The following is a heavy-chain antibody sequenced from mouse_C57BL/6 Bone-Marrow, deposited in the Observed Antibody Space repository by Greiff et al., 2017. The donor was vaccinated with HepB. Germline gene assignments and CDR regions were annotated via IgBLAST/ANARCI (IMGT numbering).Heavy chain of an antibody. V-gene: IGHV1-69*01. J-gene: IGHJ3*01. Sequence: QVQLQQPGAELVMPGASVKLSCKASGYTFTSYWMHWVKQRPGQGLEWIGEIDPSDSYTNYNQKFKGKSTLTVDKSSSTAYMQLSSLTSEDSAVYYCARDQYYGSSPWFAYWGQGTLVTVSA. CDR2: IDPSDSYT. D-gene: IGHD1-1*01. CDR1: GYTFTSYW. CDR3: ARDQYYGSSPWFAY.